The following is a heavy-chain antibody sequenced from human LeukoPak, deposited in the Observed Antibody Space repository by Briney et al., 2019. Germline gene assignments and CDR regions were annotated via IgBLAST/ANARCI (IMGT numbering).Heavy chain of an antibody. CDR2: IYYSGST. D-gene: IGHD4-4*01. Sequence: PSETLSLTCTVSGGSISSYYWSWIRQPPGKGLEWIGYIYYSGSTNYNPSLKSRVTISVDTSKNQFSLKLSSVTAADTVVYYCARDVPYRGFDYWGQGTLVTVSS. CDR3: ARDVPYRGFDY. V-gene: IGHV4-59*01. CDR1: GGSISSYY. J-gene: IGHJ4*02.